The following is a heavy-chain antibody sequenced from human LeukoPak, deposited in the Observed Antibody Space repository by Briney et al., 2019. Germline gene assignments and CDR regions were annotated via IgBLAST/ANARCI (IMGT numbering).Heavy chain of an antibody. CDR1: GFTFSSYA. J-gene: IGHJ4*02. Sequence: GGSLRLSCAASGFTFSSYAMSWVRQAPGKGLEWVSAISGSGGSTYYADSVKGRFTISRDNSKNTLYPQMNSLRAEDTAVYYCARGDSGYVVDYWGQGTLVTVSS. V-gene: IGHV3-23*01. CDR3: ARGDSGYVVDY. D-gene: IGHD5-12*01. CDR2: ISGSGGST.